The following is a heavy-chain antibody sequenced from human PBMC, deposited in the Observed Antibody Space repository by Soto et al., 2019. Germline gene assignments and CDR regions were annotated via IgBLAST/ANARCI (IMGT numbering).Heavy chain of an antibody. J-gene: IGHJ3*02. Sequence: GGSLRLSCAASGFSLSNYDMHWVRQATGRGLEWVSGIGIVGDTYYPGSVKGRFTISRENAKNSLYLQMNSLTVGDTAVYFCARDREGGAFDIWGQGTMVT. CDR1: GFSLSNYD. CDR3: ARDREGGAFDI. CDR2: IGIVGDT. V-gene: IGHV3-13*01. D-gene: IGHD2-15*01.